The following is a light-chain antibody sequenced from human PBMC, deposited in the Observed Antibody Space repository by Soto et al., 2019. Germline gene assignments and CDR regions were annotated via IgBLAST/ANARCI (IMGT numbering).Light chain of an antibody. Sequence: EIVMTQSPVTLSVSPGERATLSCRASQGVSSNLAWYQQTPGQARRLLIYGASTRATGIPARFSGSGSGTEFTLTISSLQSEDFAVYYCQQYNNWPPITFGQGTRLEIK. CDR1: QGVSSN. J-gene: IGKJ5*01. CDR2: GAS. CDR3: QQYNNWPPIT. V-gene: IGKV3-15*01.